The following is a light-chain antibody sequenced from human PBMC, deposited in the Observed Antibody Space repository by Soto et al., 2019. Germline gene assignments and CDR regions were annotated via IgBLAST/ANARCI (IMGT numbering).Light chain of an antibody. CDR1: QSVSSS. CDR2: GAS. CDR3: QQYSYWPPYT. J-gene: IGKJ2*01. Sequence: EVVMTQSPAILSVSPGESATLSCRASQSVSSSLGWYQQKPGQSPRLLIYGASTRATGIPARFSGSGFGTEFTLTISSLQSEDFAVYYCQQYSYWPPYTFGQGTKLEVK. V-gene: IGKV3-15*01.